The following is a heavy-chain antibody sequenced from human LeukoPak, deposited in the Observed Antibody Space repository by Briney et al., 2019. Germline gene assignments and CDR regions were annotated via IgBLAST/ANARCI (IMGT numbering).Heavy chain of an antibody. Sequence: GGSLRLSCAASGFTVSSNYMSWVRQAPGKGLEWVSYISSSSSTIYYADSVKGRFTISRDNAKNSLYLQMNSLRAEDTAVYYCARDPKPIDYWGQGTLVTVSS. CDR2: ISSSSSTI. CDR3: ARDPKPIDY. V-gene: IGHV3-48*04. J-gene: IGHJ4*02. CDR1: GFTVSSNY.